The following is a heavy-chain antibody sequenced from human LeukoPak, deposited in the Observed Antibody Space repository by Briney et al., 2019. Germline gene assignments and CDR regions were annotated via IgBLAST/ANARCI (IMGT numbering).Heavy chain of an antibody. V-gene: IGHV1-8*03. Sequence: ASVKVSCKASGYTFTSYDINWVRQAHGRGHEWMGWMNPNSGNTGYAQKFQGRVTITRNTSISTAYMELSSLRSEDTAVYYCARVDTAMASDYWGQGTLVTVSS. D-gene: IGHD5-18*01. CDR1: GYTFTSYD. J-gene: IGHJ4*02. CDR2: MNPNSGNT. CDR3: ARVDTAMASDY.